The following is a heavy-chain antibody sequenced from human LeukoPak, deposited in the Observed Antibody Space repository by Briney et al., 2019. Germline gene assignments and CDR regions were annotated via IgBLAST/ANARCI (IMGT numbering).Heavy chain of an antibody. CDR2: IIPIFGTA. D-gene: IGHD1-26*01. J-gene: IGHJ4*02. CDR1: GGTFSSYA. Sequence: ASVKVSCKASGGTFSSYAISWVRQAPGQGLEWMGGIIPIFGTANYAQKFQGRVTITADESTSTAYMELSSLRSEDTAVYYCATDDLSGSYYNYFDYWGQGTLVTVPS. CDR3: ATDDLSGSYYNYFDY. V-gene: IGHV1-69*01.